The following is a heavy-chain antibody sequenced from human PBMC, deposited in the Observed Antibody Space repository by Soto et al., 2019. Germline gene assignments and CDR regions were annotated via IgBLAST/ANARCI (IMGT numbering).Heavy chain of an antibody. CDR1: GFPFGSYS. CDR2: ISTDSGTI. D-gene: IGHD3-16*01. J-gene: IGHJ4*02. CDR3: ARGISYASLDY. V-gene: IGHV3-48*02. Sequence: EVQLVESGGGLGQPGGSLRLSCAASGFPFGSYSMSWVRQAPGKGLEWVSYISTDSGTIYYADSVKGRFTISRDDAKNSLYLQMNSLIDEDTAAYSCARGISYASLDYWGQGTLVTVS.